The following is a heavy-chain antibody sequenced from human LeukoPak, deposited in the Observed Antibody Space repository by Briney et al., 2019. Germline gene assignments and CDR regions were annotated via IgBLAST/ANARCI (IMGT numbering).Heavy chain of an antibody. CDR1: GFTFSSHG. D-gene: IGHD3-9*01. J-gene: IGHJ6*03. CDR3: AKCILTGYYKGYMDV. CDR2: ISGSGGST. V-gene: IGHV3-23*01. Sequence: GGSLRLSCAASGFTFSSHGMSWVRQAPGKGLEWVSAISGSGGSTYYADSVKGRFTISRDNSKNTLYLQMNSLRAEDTAVYSCAKCILTGYYKGYMDVWGKGTTVTISS.